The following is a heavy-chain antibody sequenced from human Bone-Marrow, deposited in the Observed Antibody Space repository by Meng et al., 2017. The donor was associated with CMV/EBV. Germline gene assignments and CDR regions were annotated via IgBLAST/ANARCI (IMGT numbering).Heavy chain of an antibody. CDR1: GGSFSGYY. J-gene: IGHJ4*02. CDR2: INHSGST. CDR3: ARGPGWGYSYGYALDY. V-gene: IGHV4-34*01. D-gene: IGHD5-18*01. Sequence: QVESRQLGQGLGKPSESLSITFSVYGGSFSGYYWSSIRQPPGKGLEWSGEINHSGSTNYTQSLKSRVTISVDTSKNQFSLKLSSVTAADTAVYYCARGPGWGYSYGYALDYWGQGTLVTVSS.